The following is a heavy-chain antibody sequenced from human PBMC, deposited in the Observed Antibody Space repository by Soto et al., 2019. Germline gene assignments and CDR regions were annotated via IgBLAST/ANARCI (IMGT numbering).Heavy chain of an antibody. V-gene: IGHV3-48*01. D-gene: IGHD4-17*01. CDR1: GFTFSSYS. CDR2: ISSSSSTI. J-gene: IGHJ4*02. Sequence: GGSLRLSCAASGFTFSSYSMNWVRQAPGKGLEWVSYISSSSSTIYYDDSVKGRFTISRDNAKNSLYLQMNSLRAEDTAVYYCARDEPVATPNDYGDSSLGDYWGQGTLVTVSS. CDR3: ARDEPVATPNDYGDSSLGDY.